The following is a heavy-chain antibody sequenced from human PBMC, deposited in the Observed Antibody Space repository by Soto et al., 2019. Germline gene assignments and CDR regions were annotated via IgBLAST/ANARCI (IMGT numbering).Heavy chain of an antibody. CDR3: AREYSSSSANWFDP. CDR1: GGSIISGGYS. D-gene: IGHD6-6*01. V-gene: IGHV4-30-2*01. CDR2: IYHSGST. J-gene: IGHJ5*02. Sequence: NPSETLSLTCAVSGGSIISGGYSWIWIRQPPGKGLEWIGYIYHSGSTYYNPSLKSRVTISVDRSKNQFSLKLSSVTAADTAVYYCAREYSSSSANWFDPWGQGTLVTVSS.